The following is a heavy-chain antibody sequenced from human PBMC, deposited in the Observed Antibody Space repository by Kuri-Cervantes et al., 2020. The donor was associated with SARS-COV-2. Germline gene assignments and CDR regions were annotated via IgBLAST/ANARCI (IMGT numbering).Heavy chain of an antibody. CDR3: AKVSVAAAEIYYYYYGMDV. CDR1: GFTFSSYG. V-gene: IGHV3-30*18. D-gene: IGHD6-13*01. Sequence: GGSLRLSCAASGFTFSSYGMHWVRQAPGKGLEWVAVISYDGSNKYYADSVKGRFTISRDNSKNTLYLQMNSLRAEDTAVYYCAKVSVAAAEIYYYYYGMDVWGQGTTVTVSS. J-gene: IGHJ6*02. CDR2: ISYDGSNK.